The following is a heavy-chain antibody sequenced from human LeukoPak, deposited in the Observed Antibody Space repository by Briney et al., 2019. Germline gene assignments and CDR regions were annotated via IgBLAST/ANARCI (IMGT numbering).Heavy chain of an antibody. J-gene: IGHJ4*02. V-gene: IGHV3-64D*06. CDR1: GFTFSSYA. CDR2: ISRNGGST. CDR3: VKDGSDWGYDYVWGSYRIFFDY. Sequence: GGSLRLSCSASGFTFSSYAMHWVRQAPGKGLEYVSAISRNGGSTYYADSVKGRFTISRDNSKNTLYLQMSSLRAEDTAVYYCVKDGSDWGYDYVWGSYRIFFDYWGQGTLVTVSS. D-gene: IGHD3-16*02.